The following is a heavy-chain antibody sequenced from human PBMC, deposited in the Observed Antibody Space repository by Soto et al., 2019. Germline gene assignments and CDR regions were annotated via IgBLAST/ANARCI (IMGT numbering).Heavy chain of an antibody. CDR3: ARHTGHNSLDI. J-gene: IGHJ3*02. CDR2: TYYRTQWNN. Sequence: SQTLSLTCAISGDSVSSINSAWNWIRQSPSGGLGWLGRTYYRTQWNNDYALSVKSRITINPDTSKKQYSLRLNSVTPEDTAVYYCARHTGHNSLDIWGQGTMVTVSS. CDR1: GDSVSSINSA. V-gene: IGHV6-1*01.